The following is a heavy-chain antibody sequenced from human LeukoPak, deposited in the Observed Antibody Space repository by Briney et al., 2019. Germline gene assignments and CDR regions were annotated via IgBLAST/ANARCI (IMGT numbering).Heavy chain of an antibody. Sequence: SETLSLTCAVSGGSISSSNWWSWVRQPPGKGLEWIGEIYHSGSTNYNPSLKSRVTISVDKSKNQFSLKLSSVTAADTAVYYCARGTFYGDYEYYFDYWGQGTLVTVSS. D-gene: IGHD4-17*01. CDR3: ARGTFYGDYEYYFDY. J-gene: IGHJ4*02. V-gene: IGHV4-4*02. CDR1: GGSISSSNW. CDR2: IYHSGST.